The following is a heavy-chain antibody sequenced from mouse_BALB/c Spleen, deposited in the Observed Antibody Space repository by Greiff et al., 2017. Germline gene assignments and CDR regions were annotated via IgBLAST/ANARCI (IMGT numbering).Heavy chain of an antibody. V-gene: IGHV5-6-3*01. J-gene: IGHJ3*01. CDR1: GFTFSSYG. CDR3: ARDPAWFAY. Sequence: EVHLVESGGGLVQPGGSLKLSCAASGFTFSSYGMSWVRQTPDKRLELVATINSNGGSTYYPDSVKGRFTISRDNAKNTLYLQMSSLKSEDTAMYYCARDPAWFAYWGQGTLVTVSA. CDR2: INSNGGST.